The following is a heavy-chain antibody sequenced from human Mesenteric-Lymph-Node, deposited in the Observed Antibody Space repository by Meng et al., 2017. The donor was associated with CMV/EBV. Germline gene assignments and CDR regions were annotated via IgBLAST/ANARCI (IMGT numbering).Heavy chain of an antibody. V-gene: IGHV3-48*04. D-gene: IGHD1-26*01. CDR1: GFTFSSYA. J-gene: IGHJ4*02. Sequence: GESLKISCAASGFTFSSYAMSWVRQAPGKGLEWVSYISSSSSTIYYADSVKGRFTISRDNAKNSLYLQMNSLRAEDTAVYYCAPGGGNFDYWGQGTLVTVSS. CDR2: ISSSSSTI. CDR3: APGGGNFDY.